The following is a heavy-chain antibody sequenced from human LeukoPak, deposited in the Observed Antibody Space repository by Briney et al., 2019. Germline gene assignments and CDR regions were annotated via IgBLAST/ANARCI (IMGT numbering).Heavy chain of an antibody. Sequence: PSETLSLTCTVSGGSISSSSYYWGWIRQPPGKGLEWIGSIYYSGSTYYNPSLKSRVTISVDTSKNQFSLKLSSVPAADTAVYYCARYGPVGPAAFDIWGQGTMVTVSS. CDR1: GGSISSSSYY. CDR2: IYYSGST. V-gene: IGHV4-39*01. CDR3: ARYGPVGPAAFDI. D-gene: IGHD4-17*01. J-gene: IGHJ3*02.